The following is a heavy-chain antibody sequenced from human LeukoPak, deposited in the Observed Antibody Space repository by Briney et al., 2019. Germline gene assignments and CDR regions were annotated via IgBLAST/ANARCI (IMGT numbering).Heavy chain of an antibody. J-gene: IGHJ6*02. CDR2: ISGYNGNT. CDR3: ARLYQLPNFYYYGMDV. V-gene: IGHV1-18*01. CDR1: GYPFTNYG. Sequence: ASVKVSCKASGYPFTNYGISWVRQAPGQGLEWMGWISGYNGNTNHAQKLQGRLTMATDTSTATAYMELRSLRSDDTAVYYCARLYQLPNFYYYGMDVWGQGTTVTASS. D-gene: IGHD2-2*01.